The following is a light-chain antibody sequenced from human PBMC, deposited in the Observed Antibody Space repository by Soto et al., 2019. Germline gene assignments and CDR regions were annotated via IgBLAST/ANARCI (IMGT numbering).Light chain of an antibody. CDR2: GAS. Sequence: EIVMTQSPATLSVSPGERATLSCRASQSVSSNLVWYQQKPGQAPRLLIYGASTRATGIPARFSGSGSGTEITLTISSLQSEDFEVYYCQQYNNWPTTFGQGTKVQIK. V-gene: IGKV3-15*01. CDR1: QSVSSN. J-gene: IGKJ1*01. CDR3: QQYNNWPTT.